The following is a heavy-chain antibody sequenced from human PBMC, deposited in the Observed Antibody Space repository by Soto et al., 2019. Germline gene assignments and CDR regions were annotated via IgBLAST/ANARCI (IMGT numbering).Heavy chain of an antibody. CDR1: GFTFSSYG. Sequence: GGSLRLSCAASGFTFSSYGMHWVRQAPGKGLEWVAVISYDGSNKYYADSVKGRFTISRDNSKNTLYLQMNSLRAEDTAVYYCAKILVPAAVEYYGMDVWGQGTTVTVSS. CDR2: ISYDGSNK. J-gene: IGHJ6*02. CDR3: AKILVPAAVEYYGMDV. V-gene: IGHV3-30*18. D-gene: IGHD2-2*01.